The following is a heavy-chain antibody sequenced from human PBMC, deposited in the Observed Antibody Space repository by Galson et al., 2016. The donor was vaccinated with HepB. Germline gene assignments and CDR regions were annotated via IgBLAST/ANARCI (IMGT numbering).Heavy chain of an antibody. CDR1: GYTFTGYF. J-gene: IGHJ3*02. V-gene: IGHV1-2*02. CDR2: INPNSGDT. D-gene: IGHD3-22*01. CDR3: ARDLYDSTGYRIRGPFDI. Sequence: SVKVSCKASGYTFTGYFVHWVRQAPGQGLEWMGWINPNSGDTNYAQKFQGNVTMTRDTSSTTVHLDLSGVGSDDTAVYYCARDLYDSTGYRIRGPFDIWGQGTMVTVSS.